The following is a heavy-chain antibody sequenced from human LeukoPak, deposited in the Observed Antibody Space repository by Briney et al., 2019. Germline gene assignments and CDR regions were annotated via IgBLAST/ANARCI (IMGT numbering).Heavy chain of an antibody. V-gene: IGHV1-46*01. D-gene: IGHD6-13*01. CDR1: GYTFTSYY. Sequence: ASVKVSCKASGYTFTSYYIHWVRQAPGQGLEWMGIITTSGGSTSYAQNFQGRITMTRDTSTSTVYMELTSLGSEDTAIYYCARVRTIAAVGPDFDYWGQGTLVTVSS. CDR2: ITTSGGST. CDR3: ARVRTIAAVGPDFDY. J-gene: IGHJ4*02.